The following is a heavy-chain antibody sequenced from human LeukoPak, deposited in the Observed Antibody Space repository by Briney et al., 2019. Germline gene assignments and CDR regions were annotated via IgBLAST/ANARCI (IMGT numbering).Heavy chain of an antibody. D-gene: IGHD3-10*01. CDR2: IGSSSSYI. J-gene: IGHJ6*03. CDR1: GFTFSSYS. Sequence: PGGSLRLSCAASGFTFSSYSMNWVRQAPGKGLEWVSSIGSSSSYIYYADSVKGRFTISRDNAKNSLYLQMNSLRAEDTAVYYCARDTKVMVRGVPYYYMDVWGKGTTVTISS. V-gene: IGHV3-21*01. CDR3: ARDTKVMVRGVPYYYMDV.